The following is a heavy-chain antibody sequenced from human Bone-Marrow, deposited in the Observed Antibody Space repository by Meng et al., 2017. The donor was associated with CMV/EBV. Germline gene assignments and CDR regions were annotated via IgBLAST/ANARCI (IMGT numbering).Heavy chain of an antibody. D-gene: IGHD2-15*01. CDR1: GFTFSDNE. Sequence: GALRLSCAASGFTFSDNEMNWVRQAPGKGLEWVSYISSSGATTYYADSVKGRFTISRDNAKNSLYLQMNSLGAEDTALYYCARAPASYCSAASCVVLDYWGQGTLVTVSS. J-gene: IGHJ4*02. CDR2: ISSSGATT. CDR3: ARAPASYCSAASCVVLDY. V-gene: IGHV3-48*03.